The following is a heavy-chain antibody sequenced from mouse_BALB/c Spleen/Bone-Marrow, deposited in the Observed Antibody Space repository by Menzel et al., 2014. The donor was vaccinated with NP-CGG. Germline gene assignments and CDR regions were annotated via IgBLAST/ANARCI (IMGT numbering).Heavy chain of an antibody. V-gene: IGHV1S81*02. CDR3: TREGDSPFAY. CDR1: GYTFTSYY. Sequence: QVQLKESGAELVKPGASVKLSCKASGYTFTSYYMHWVKQRPGQGLEWIGEINPSNGGTNFNEKFKSKATLTVDKSSSTAYMQLSSLTSEDSAVYYCTREGDSPFAYWGQGTLVTVSA. CDR2: INPSNGGT. D-gene: IGHD2-13*01. J-gene: IGHJ3*01.